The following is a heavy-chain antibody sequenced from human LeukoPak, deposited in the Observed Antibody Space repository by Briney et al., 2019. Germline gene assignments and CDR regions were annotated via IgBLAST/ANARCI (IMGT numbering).Heavy chain of an antibody. CDR3: ARDAMTTDFDY. V-gene: IGHV3-48*03. Sequence: PGGSLRLSCAASGFTFSSYEMNWVRQAPGKGLEWVSYISSSGSTIYYADSVKGRFTISRDNAKNSLYLQMNSLRAEDMAVYYCARDAMTTDFDYWGQGTLVTVSS. D-gene: IGHD4-17*01. J-gene: IGHJ4*02. CDR1: GFTFSSYE. CDR2: ISSSGSTI.